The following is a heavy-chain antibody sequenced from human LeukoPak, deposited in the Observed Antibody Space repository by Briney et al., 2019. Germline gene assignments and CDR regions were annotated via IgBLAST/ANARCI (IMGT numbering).Heavy chain of an antibody. CDR1: GFTVSRNY. Sequence: PGGSLRLSCVASGFTVSRNYMNWVRQAPGKGLEWVSGISGSGGTTYYAGSVKGRFTISRDNSKNTLYLQMNSLRAEDTAVYYCAFARSGIVAAGIDYWGQGTLVTVSS. D-gene: IGHD6-13*01. J-gene: IGHJ4*02. V-gene: IGHV3-23*01. CDR2: ISGSGGTT. CDR3: AFARSGIVAAGIDY.